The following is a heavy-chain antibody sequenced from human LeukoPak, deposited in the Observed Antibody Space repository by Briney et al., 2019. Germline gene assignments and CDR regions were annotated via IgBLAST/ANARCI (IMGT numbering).Heavy chain of an antibody. CDR3: AKGSSSSRPYYFDS. Sequence: GGSLRLSCAASGFTLSNYAMSSVRQAPGKGLECVSAITDSSGDTFHADSVKGRFTISRDNFKSTLYLQMNSLRAEDTATYYCAKGSSSSRPYYFDSWGQGTLVTVSS. CDR1: GFTLSNYA. J-gene: IGHJ4*02. V-gene: IGHV3-23*01. CDR2: ITDSSGDT. D-gene: IGHD6-6*01.